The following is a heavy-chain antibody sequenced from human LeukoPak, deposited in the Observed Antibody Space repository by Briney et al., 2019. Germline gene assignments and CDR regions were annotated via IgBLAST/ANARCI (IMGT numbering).Heavy chain of an antibody. D-gene: IGHD1-26*01. CDR3: ARDRGSYRAFEI. CDR1: GFTFSSYS. J-gene: IGHJ3*02. Sequence: GGSLRLSRAASGFTFSSYSMNWVRQAPGKGLEWVSSISSSSSYIYYADSVKGRFTISRDNANNSLYLQMNSLRAEDTAVYYCARDRGSYRAFEIWGQGTKVTVSS. V-gene: IGHV3-21*01. CDR2: ISSSSSYI.